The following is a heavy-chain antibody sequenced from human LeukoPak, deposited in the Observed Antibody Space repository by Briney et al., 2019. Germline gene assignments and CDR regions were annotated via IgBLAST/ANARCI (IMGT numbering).Heavy chain of an antibody. CDR2: ISWNSGSM. Sequence: PGRSLRLSCAASGFTFDDYAMHWVRQAPGKGLEWVSGISWNSGSMGYADSVKGRFTISRDNAKNSLYLQMNSLRAEDMALYYCAKGGDPDYYDSLDYWGQGTLVTVSS. J-gene: IGHJ4*02. D-gene: IGHD3-22*01. CDR3: AKGGDPDYYDSLDY. V-gene: IGHV3-9*03. CDR1: GFTFDDYA.